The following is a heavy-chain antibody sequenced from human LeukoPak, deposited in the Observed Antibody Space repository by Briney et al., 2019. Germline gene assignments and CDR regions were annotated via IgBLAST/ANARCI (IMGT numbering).Heavy chain of an antibody. D-gene: IGHD3-10*01. CDR3: ARDYGSGSYGVDY. CDR2: INHSGST. V-gene: IGHV4-34*01. Sequence: SETLSLACAVYGGSFSGYYWSWIRQPPGKGLEWIGEINHSGSTNYNPSLKSRVTISVDTSKNQFSLKLSSVTAADTAVYYCARDYGSGSYGVDYWGQGTLVTVSS. CDR1: GGSFSGYY. J-gene: IGHJ4*02.